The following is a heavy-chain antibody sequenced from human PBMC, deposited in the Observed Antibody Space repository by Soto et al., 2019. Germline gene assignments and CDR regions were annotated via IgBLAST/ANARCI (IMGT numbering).Heavy chain of an antibody. V-gene: IGHV4-4*07. CDR3: ARGGGVPALGDP. Sequence: PSETLSLTCSVSGVSMRNSYWTWIRQSAGKGLEWIGRINTSGNTNYNPSLNSRLTMSVDTSKNQVSLKLTSVTAADTAVYYCARGGGVPALGDPWGQGTLVTVSS. D-gene: IGHD3-16*01. J-gene: IGHJ5*02. CDR2: INTSGNT. CDR1: GVSMRNSY.